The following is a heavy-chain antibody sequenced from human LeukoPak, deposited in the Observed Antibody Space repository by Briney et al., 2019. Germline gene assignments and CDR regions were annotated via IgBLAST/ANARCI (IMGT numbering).Heavy chain of an antibody. J-gene: IGHJ6*02. CDR3: ARDLAGSPLSTPYYYYYYGMDV. CDR1: GGSFSGYY. D-gene: IGHD3-10*01. V-gene: IGHV4-34*01. Sequence: SETLSLTCAVYGGSFSGYYWSWIRQPPGKGLEWIGEINHSGSTNYNPSPKSRVTISVDTSKNQFSLKLSSVTAADTAVYYCARDLAGSPLSTPYYYYYYGMDVWGQGTTVTVSS. CDR2: INHSGST.